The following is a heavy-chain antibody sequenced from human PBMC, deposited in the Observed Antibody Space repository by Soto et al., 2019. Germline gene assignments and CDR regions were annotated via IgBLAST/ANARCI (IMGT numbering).Heavy chain of an antibody. CDR2: IYYSGST. Sequence: ASETLSLTCTVPGGSISSYYWSWIRQPPGKGLEWTGYIYYSGSTNYNPSLKSRVTISVDTSKNQFSLKLSSVTAADTAVYYCAREYSNHAFYFDYWGQGTLVTVSS. J-gene: IGHJ4*02. V-gene: IGHV4-59*01. CDR1: GGSISSYY. CDR3: AREYSNHAFYFDY. D-gene: IGHD4-4*01.